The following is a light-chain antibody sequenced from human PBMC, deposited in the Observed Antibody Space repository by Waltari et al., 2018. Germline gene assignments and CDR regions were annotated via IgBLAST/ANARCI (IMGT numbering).Light chain of an antibody. V-gene: IGLV2-8*01. CDR1: SSDVGGYNY. J-gene: IGLJ1*01. Sequence: QSALTQPPSASGSPGQSVAISCTGTSSDVGGYNYVSWYQQHPGKAPKLMIYEVTKRPSGVPDRFSGSKSGNTASLTISGLQAEDEADYYCSSHAGGNSVFGTGTKVTVL. CDR3: SSHAGGNSV. CDR2: EVT.